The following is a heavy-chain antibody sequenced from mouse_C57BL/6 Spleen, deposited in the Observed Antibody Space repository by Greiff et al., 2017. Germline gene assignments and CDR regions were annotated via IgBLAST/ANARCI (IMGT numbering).Heavy chain of an antibody. J-gene: IGHJ2*01. CDR3: ARSASNYVFDY. V-gene: IGHV1-64*01. D-gene: IGHD2-5*01. CDR2: IHPNSGST. Sequence: QVQLQQPGAELVKPGASVKLSCKASGYTFTSYWMHWVKQRPGQGLEWIGMIHPNSGSTNYNEKFKSKATLTVDKSSSTAYMQLSGLTSEDSAVYYCARSASNYVFDYWGQGTTLTVSS. CDR1: GYTFTSYW.